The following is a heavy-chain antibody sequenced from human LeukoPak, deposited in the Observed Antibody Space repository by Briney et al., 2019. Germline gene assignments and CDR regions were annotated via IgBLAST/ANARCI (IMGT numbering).Heavy chain of an antibody. D-gene: IGHD3-10*01. CDR3: ARQLWFGELNWFDP. CDR1: GFTFSSYE. Sequence: PGGSLRLSCAASGFTFSSYEMNWVRQAPGQGLEWVSYISSSGSTIYYADSVKGRFTISRDNAKNSLYLQMNSLRAEDTAVYYCARQLWFGELNWFDPWGQGTLVTVSS. V-gene: IGHV3-48*03. CDR2: ISSSGSTI. J-gene: IGHJ5*02.